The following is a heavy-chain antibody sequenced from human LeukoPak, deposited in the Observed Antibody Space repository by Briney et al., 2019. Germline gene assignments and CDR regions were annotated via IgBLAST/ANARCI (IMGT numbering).Heavy chain of an antibody. CDR1: GHTFTGYY. V-gene: IGHV1-2*06. J-gene: IGHJ5*02. Sequence: ASVKVSCKASGHTFTGYYMHWVRQAPGQGLEWMGRINPNSGGTNYAQKFQGRVTMTRDTSISTAYMELSRLRSDDTAVYYCARGGGRYSYGPRFDPWGQGTLVTVSS. CDR3: ARGGGRYSYGPRFDP. CDR2: INPNSGGT. D-gene: IGHD5-18*01.